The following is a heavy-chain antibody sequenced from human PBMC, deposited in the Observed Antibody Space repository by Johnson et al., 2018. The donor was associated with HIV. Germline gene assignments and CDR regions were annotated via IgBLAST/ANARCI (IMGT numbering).Heavy chain of an antibody. CDR3: ARDIPHYYDSSGYYGAFDI. CDR2: ISRDGGNT. V-gene: IGHV3-64*07. CDR1: GFTFSSYA. D-gene: IGHD3-22*01. J-gene: IGHJ3*02. Sequence: VQLVESGGGLVQPGGSLRLSCVASGFTFSSYAIHWVRQAPGKGLEYVSAISRDGGNTYYADSVKGRFTISRDNSKNTLYLQMDSLRAEDMAVYYCARDIPHYYDSSGYYGAFDIWGQGTMVTVSS.